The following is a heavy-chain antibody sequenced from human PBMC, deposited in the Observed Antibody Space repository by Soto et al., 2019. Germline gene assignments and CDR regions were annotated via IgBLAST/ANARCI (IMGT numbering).Heavy chain of an antibody. CDR1: GYSISSGYY. CDR3: AGGSSGYTSWFDP. CDR2: IYHSGST. D-gene: IGHD3-22*01. V-gene: IGHV4-38-2*02. J-gene: IGHJ5*02. Sequence: PSETLSLACSVSGYSISSGYYWGWIRQPPGKGLEWIGSIYHSGSTYYNPSLKSRVTISVDTSKNQFSLKLSSVTAADTAVYYCAGGSSGYTSWFDPWGQGTLVTVSS.